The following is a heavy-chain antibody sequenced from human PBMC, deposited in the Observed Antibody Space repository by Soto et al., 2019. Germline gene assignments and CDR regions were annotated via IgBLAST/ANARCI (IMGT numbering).Heavy chain of an antibody. V-gene: IGHV3-74*01. D-gene: IGHD2-21*02. CDR1: GFTFNYYW. J-gene: IGHJ3*01. CDR3: ARGDKVVFDV. Sequence: EVQLVESEGGLVQRGGSLRLSCAASGFTFNYYWMHWVRQAPGQGLVWVSHIHSDGSSTTYADSVKGRFTISRNNAKNTLYLQMNSQIAEDTAVYYCARGDKVVFDVWGQGTTVTVSS. CDR2: IHSDGSST.